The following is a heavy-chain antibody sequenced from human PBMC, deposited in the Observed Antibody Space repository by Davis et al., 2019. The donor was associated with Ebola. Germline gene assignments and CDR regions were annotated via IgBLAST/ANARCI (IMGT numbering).Heavy chain of an antibody. CDR2: IYYSGST. D-gene: IGHD3-22*01. J-gene: IGHJ5*02. CDR1: GGSISSRRYY. CDR3: ARAYAYYYDSSGYYYYWFDP. Sequence: PSETLSLTCTVSGGSISSRRYYWGWIRQPPGKGLEWIGSIYYSGSTYYNPSLKSRVTISVDTSKNQFSLKLSSVTAADTAVYYCARAYAYYYDSSGYYYYWFDPWGQGTLVTVSS. V-gene: IGHV4-39*01.